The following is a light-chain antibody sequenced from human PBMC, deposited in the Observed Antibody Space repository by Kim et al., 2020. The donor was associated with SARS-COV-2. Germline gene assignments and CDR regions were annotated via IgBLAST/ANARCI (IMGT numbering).Light chain of an antibody. CDR2: EVT. Sequence: QSVTISCTGTSSDVGAYNYVSWYQQLPGKAPKLIIYEVTKRPSGVPARFSGSKSGNTASLTVSGLQAEDEADYYCSSFAGSNNLYVFGTGTKVTVL. J-gene: IGLJ1*01. CDR1: SSDVGAYNY. V-gene: IGLV2-8*01. CDR3: SSFAGSNNLYV.